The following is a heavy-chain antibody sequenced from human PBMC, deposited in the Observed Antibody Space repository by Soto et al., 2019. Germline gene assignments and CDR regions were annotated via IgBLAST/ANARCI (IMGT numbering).Heavy chain of an antibody. CDR3: ARARGGIGVHYYGMDP. CDR1: GFTFSNYD. V-gene: IGHV3-13*01. CDR2: IGIGGAT. Sequence: GGPLRLSCAASGFTFSNYDMHWVRQATGKGLEWVSAIGIGGATYYPDSVEGRFTISRENAKNSLYLQMNGLTAGDSAVYHCARARGGIGVHYYGMDPWGQGTTVTVSS. J-gene: IGHJ6*02. D-gene: IGHD3-16*02.